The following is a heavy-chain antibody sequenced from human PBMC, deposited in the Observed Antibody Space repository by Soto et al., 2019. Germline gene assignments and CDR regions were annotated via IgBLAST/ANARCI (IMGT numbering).Heavy chain of an antibody. V-gene: IGHV4-34*01. CDR2: INHSGST. J-gene: IGHJ5*02. CDR3: ARTVRITMIVVVIMAWFDP. CDR1: VGSFSCYY. Sequence: SETLSLTCAVYVGSFSCYYWIWIRQPPGKGLEWIGEINHSGSTNYNPSLKSRVTISVDTSKNQFSLKLSSVTAADTAVYYCARTVRITMIVVVIMAWFDPWGQGTLVTVSS. D-gene: IGHD3-22*01.